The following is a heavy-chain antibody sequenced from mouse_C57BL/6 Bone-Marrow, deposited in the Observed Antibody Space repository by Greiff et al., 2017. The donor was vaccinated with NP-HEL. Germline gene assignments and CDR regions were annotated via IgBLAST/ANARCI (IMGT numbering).Heavy chain of an antibody. D-gene: IGHD1-1*01. CDR3: ARKALYYDGRHYFDY. CDR2: ISSGSSTI. Sequence: EVMLVESGGGLVKPGGSLKLSCAASGFTFSDYGMHWVRQAPEKGLEWVAYISSGSSTIYYADTVKGRFTISRDNAKNTLFLQMTSLRSEDTAMDYCARKALYYDGRHYFDYWGQGTTLTVSS. V-gene: IGHV5-17*01. J-gene: IGHJ2*01. CDR1: GFTFSDYG.